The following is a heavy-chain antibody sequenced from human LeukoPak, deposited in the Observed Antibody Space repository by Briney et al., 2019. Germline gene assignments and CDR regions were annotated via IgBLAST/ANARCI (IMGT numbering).Heavy chain of an antibody. CDR2: IYYSGST. Sequence: SETLSLTCTVSGDSINSAAYYWSWIRQHPGQGLEGIGYIYYSGSTSYHPSLQSRVTISIDTSKNQFSLKLSSVTAADTAVYYFAGDNDFWSGYYSFDFWGRGTLVTVS. CDR1: GDSINSAAYY. D-gene: IGHD3-3*01. CDR3: AGDNDFWSGYYSFDF. V-gene: IGHV4-31*03. J-gene: IGHJ4*02.